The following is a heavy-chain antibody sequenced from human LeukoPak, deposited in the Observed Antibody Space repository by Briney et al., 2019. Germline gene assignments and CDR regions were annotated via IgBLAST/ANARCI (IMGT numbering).Heavy chain of an antibody. CDR3: ARGIFRSSGYYYGGPPPHYFDY. D-gene: IGHD3-22*01. V-gene: IGHV3-53*01. Sequence: GGSLRLSCAASGFTVSSNYMSWVRQAPGKGLEWVSVIYSGGSTYYADSVKGRFTISRDNSKNTLYLQMNSLRAEDTAVYYCARGIFRSSGYYYGGPPPHYFDYWGQGTLVTVSS. CDR1: GFTVSSNY. CDR2: IYSGGST. J-gene: IGHJ4*02.